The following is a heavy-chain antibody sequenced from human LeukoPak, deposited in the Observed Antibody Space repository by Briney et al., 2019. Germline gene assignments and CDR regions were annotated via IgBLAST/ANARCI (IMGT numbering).Heavy chain of an antibody. Sequence: ASVKVSCKASGYTFTGYYMNWVRQAPGQGLEWMGWISPNSGGTNYAQKFQGRVTMTSDTSINTGYMELSSLKSDDTAVYYCVRKSAARRTSEFGYWGQGSLVTVSS. CDR2: ISPNSGGT. D-gene: IGHD6-6*01. CDR3: VRKSAARRTSEFGY. V-gene: IGHV1-2*02. CDR1: GYTFTGYY. J-gene: IGHJ4*02.